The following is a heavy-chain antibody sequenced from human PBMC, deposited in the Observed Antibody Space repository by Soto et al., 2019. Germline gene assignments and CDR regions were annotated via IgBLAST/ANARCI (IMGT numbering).Heavy chain of an antibody. J-gene: IGHJ2*01. V-gene: IGHV1-69*13. D-gene: IGHD1-26*01. CDR3: ARSWYSTTRYFDF. Sequence: SVKVSCKASGGTFSSYAISWVRQAPGQGLEWMGGIIPIFGTANYAQKFQGRVTITADESTSTAYMELSSLRSDDTAVYYCARSWYSTTRYFDFWGRGILVTVSS. CDR1: GGTFSSYA. CDR2: IIPIFGTA.